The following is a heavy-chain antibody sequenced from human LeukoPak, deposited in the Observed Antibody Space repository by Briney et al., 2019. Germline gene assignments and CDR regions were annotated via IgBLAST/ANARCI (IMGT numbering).Heavy chain of an antibody. Sequence: GGSLRLSCAASGFTVSSNYMSWVRQAPGKGLEWVSVIYSGGSTYYADSVKGRFTISRDNSKNTLYLQMNSLRAEDTAVYYCARPGNYFHFDYWGQGTLVTVSS. V-gene: IGHV3-66*04. CDR1: GFTVSSNY. CDR2: IYSGGST. D-gene: IGHD1-26*01. J-gene: IGHJ4*02. CDR3: ARPGNYFHFDY.